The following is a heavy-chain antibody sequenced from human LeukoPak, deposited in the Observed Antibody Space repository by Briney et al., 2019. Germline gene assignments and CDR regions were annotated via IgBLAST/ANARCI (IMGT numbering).Heavy chain of an antibody. J-gene: IGHJ4*02. CDR2: INHSGST. V-gene: IGHV4-34*01. Sequence: SETLSLTCAVYGGSFSGYYWSWIRQPPGKGLEWIGEINHSGSTNYNPSLKSRVTISVDTSKNQFSLKLSSVTAADTAVYYCARGNSDSYGYPYYFDYWGQGTLVTVSS. CDR3: ARGNSDSYGYPYYFDY. D-gene: IGHD5-18*01. CDR1: GGSFSGYY.